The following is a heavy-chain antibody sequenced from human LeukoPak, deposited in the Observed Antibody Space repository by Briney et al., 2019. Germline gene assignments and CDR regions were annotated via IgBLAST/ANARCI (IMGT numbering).Heavy chain of an antibody. CDR2: ISGSGGST. CDR3: AKDRDPYYYGAGSYYNGVFDY. J-gene: IGHJ4*02. Sequence: PGGSLRLSCAAPGFTFSSYAMSWVRQAPGKGLEWVSAISGSGGSTYYADSVKGRFTISRDNSKNTLYLQMNSLRAEDTAIYYCAKDRDPYYYGAGSYYNGVFDYGGQGTLVTVSS. V-gene: IGHV3-23*01. CDR1: GFTFSSYA. D-gene: IGHD3-10*01.